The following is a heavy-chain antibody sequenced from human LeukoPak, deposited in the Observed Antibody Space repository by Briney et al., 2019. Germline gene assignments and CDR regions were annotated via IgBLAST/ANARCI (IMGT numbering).Heavy chain of an antibody. CDR2: TYYRSRWSN. V-gene: IGHV6-1*01. CDR1: GDSVFSIYAA. CDR3: ARASFRAFDI. Sequence: SQTLSLNRAISGDSVFSIYAAWNWIRQSPSRGLEWLGRTYYRSRWSNDYAVSVKSRITINPDTSKNQFSLQLSSVTPEDTAVYYCARASFRAFDIWGQGTMVAVSS. J-gene: IGHJ3*02.